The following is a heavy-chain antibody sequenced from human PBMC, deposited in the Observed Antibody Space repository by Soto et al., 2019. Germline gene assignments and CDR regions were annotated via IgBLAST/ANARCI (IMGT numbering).Heavy chain of an antibody. CDR3: ARDEVMRCSSTSCYSYFDY. Sequence: SVKVSCKASVGTFSSYATSWVRQAPGQGLEWMGGIIPIFGTANYAQKFQGRVKITADESTSTAYMELSSLRSEDTAVYYCARDEVMRCSSTSCYSYFDYWGQGTLVTVSS. D-gene: IGHD2-2*01. CDR1: VGTFSSYA. CDR2: IIPIFGTA. J-gene: IGHJ4*02. V-gene: IGHV1-69*13.